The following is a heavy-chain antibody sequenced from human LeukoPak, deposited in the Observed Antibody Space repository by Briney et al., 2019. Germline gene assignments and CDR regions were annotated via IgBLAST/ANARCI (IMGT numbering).Heavy chain of an antibody. CDR1: GYSFTSYY. J-gene: IGHJ4*02. CDR3: ARDIYTSGSLGY. CDR2: INPSGGST. Sequence: ASVKVSCKASGYSFTSYYIHWVRQAPGQGLEWMGIINPSGGSTSYAPKFQGRVTMTRDTSTSTVYMELSSVRSEDTAVYYCARDIYTSGSLGYWGQGTLVTVSS. D-gene: IGHD3-10*01. V-gene: IGHV1-46*01.